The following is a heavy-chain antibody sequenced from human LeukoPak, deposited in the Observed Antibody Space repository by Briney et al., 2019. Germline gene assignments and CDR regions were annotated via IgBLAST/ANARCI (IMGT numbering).Heavy chain of an antibody. V-gene: IGHV3-66*01. CDR2: IYSGGGT. Sequence: GGSLRLSFTVPGFTVSGNHTTWVRQAPGKGLEWVSLIYSGGGTYYADSVKGRFTISRDNSKNTLYLQMNSLRAEDTAVYHCVRDGGAAGWDYDYWGQGILVTVSS. D-gene: IGHD6-13*01. CDR1: GFTVSGNH. CDR3: VRDGGAAGWDYDY. J-gene: IGHJ4*02.